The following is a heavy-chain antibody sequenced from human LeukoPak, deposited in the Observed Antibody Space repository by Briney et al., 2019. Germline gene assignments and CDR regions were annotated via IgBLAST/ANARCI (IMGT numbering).Heavy chain of an antibody. D-gene: IGHD1-1*01. V-gene: IGHV4-59*01. CDR3: ARVGGTNYYYYGMDV. Sequence: SSETLSLTCAVYGGSFSSYYWSWIRQPPGKGLEWIGYIYDSGSTNYNPSLKSRVTISVDTSKNQFSLKLSSATAADTAVYYCARVGGTNYYYYGMDVWGQGTTVTVSS. CDR2: IYDSGST. J-gene: IGHJ6*02. CDR1: GGSFSSYY.